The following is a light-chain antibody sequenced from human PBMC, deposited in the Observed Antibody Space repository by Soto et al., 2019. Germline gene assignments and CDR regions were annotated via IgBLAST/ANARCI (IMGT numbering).Light chain of an antibody. Sequence: EIVSTQSPGTLSLSPLERVTLSFMASQSVSNNYLAWYQQKPGQAPRLLIYGASSRATGIPDRFSGSGSGTDFTLTISRLEPEDFAVYYCQQYGSSRVTFGQGTRLEIK. CDR1: QSVSNNY. CDR2: GAS. CDR3: QQYGSSRVT. V-gene: IGKV3-20*01. J-gene: IGKJ5*01.